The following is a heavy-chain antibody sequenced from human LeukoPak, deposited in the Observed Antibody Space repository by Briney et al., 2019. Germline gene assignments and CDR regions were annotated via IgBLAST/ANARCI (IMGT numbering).Heavy chain of an antibody. D-gene: IGHD5-12*01. Sequence: ASVKVSCKASGYTFTGYYMHWVRQAPGQGLEWMGWINPNSGGTNYAQKLQGRVTMTRDTSISTAYMELSRLRSDDAAVYYCARDRGGALSGYSGYDWVYWGQGTLVTVSS. V-gene: IGHV1-2*02. CDR1: GYTFTGYY. J-gene: IGHJ4*02. CDR3: ARDRGGALSGYSGYDWVY. CDR2: INPNSGGT.